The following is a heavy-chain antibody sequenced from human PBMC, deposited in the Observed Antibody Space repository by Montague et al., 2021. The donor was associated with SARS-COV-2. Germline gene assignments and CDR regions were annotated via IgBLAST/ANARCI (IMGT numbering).Heavy chain of an antibody. D-gene: IGHD6-6*01. CDR1: GFTFDDYA. CDR3: ARRALYSSSYAFDI. Sequence: SLRLSCAASGFTFDDYAMHRVRQAPGKGLEWVSLISGDGGSTYYADSVEGRFTISRDNSKNSLYLQMNSLRTEETALYYCARRALYSSSYAFDIWGQGTMVTVSS. V-gene: IGHV3-43*02. CDR2: ISGDGGST. J-gene: IGHJ3*02.